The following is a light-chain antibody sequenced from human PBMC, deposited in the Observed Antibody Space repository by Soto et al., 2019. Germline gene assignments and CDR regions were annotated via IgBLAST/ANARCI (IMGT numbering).Light chain of an antibody. J-gene: IGKJ2*01. CDR1: QSIRRS. CDR3: QQNYATPYT. CDR2: GAS. Sequence: DIQMTQSPSSLSASVGDGVTITCRASQSIRRSLTWYQQRPGKAPKVLIYGASHLEIGVPLRFSGSGSETDFTLTISSLQPDDFATYYCQQNYATPYTFGQGTRLEI. V-gene: IGKV1-39*01.